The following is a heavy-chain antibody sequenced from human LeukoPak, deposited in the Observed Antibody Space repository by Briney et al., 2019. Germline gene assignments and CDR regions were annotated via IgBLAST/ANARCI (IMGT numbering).Heavy chain of an antibody. CDR1: GFTFSSYA. V-gene: IGHV3-23*01. J-gene: IGHJ6*02. D-gene: IGHD3-22*01. CDR3: AKDIYYDPYYYGMDV. CDR2: ISGSGGST. Sequence: PGGSLRLSCAASGFTFSSYAMSWVRQAPGKGLEWVSAISGSGGSTCYADSVKGRFTISRDNSKNTLYLQMNSLRAEDTAVYYCAKDIYYDPYYYGMDVWGQGTTVTVSS.